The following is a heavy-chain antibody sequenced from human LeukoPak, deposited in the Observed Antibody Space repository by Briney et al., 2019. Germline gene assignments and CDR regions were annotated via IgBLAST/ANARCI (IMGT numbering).Heavy chain of an antibody. CDR1: GFTVSSNY. CDR3: ARDCSSSAFDI. V-gene: IGHV3-21*01. J-gene: IGHJ3*02. D-gene: IGHD2-15*01. Sequence: GGSLRLSCAASGFTVSSNYMSWVRQAPGKGLEWVSSISSSSSYIYYADSVKGRFTISRDNAKNSLYLQMNSLRAEDTAVYYCARDCSSSAFDIWGQGTMVTVSS. CDR2: ISSSSSYI.